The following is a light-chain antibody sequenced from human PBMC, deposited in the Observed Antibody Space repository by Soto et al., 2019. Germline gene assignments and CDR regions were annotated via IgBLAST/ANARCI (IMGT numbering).Light chain of an antibody. V-gene: IGKV3-11*01. CDR2: DAS. CDR3: QQRDSWPIT. CDR1: QSISSY. J-gene: IGKJ5*01. Sequence: EIVLTQSPATLSLSRGERATLSCRASQSISSYLAWYQQKPGQAPRLLIHDASDRAAGIPARFSGSGSGTDFTLTISSLQPEDVAIYYCQQRDSWPITFGQGTRLEIK.